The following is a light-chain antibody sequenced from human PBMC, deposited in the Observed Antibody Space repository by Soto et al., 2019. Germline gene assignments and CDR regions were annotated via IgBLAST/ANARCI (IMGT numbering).Light chain of an antibody. V-gene: IGKV1-33*01. CDR1: QNIYNY. Sequence: DIQMTQSPSSLSASVGDRVTITCQASQNIYNYLNWYQQRPGKAPKLLIYDASNLATGVPARFSGSGSGTDFTLTISSLQPEDFATYYCQQYHIYSGTFGQGTKVDI. CDR3: QQYHIYSGT. CDR2: DAS. J-gene: IGKJ1*01.